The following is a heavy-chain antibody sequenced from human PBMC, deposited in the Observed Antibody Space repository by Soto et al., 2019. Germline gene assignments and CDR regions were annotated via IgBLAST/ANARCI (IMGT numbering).Heavy chain of an antibody. Sequence: QVQLVESGGGVVQPGRSLRLSCAASGFTFSSYGMHWVRQAPGKGLEWVAVIWYDGSNKYYADSVKGRFTISRDNSKNTLYLQMNSLRAEDTTVYYCARTGDPRGITGTHNSFDPWGQGTLVTVSS. CDR3: ARTGDPRGITGTHNSFDP. V-gene: IGHV3-33*01. D-gene: IGHD1-7*01. J-gene: IGHJ5*02. CDR2: IWYDGSNK. CDR1: GFTFSSYG.